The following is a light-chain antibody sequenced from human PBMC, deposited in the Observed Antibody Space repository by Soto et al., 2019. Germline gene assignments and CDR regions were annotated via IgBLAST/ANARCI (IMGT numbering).Light chain of an antibody. CDR2: AAS. CDR1: QGIRND. Sequence: AIQMTQSPSSLSASVGDRVTITCRASQGIRNDLGWFQQKPGKAPKLLIYAASSLQSGVPSRFGGTGSDTDFTLTISSLQPEDFATYYCLQDYIYPWTFGQGTKVE. J-gene: IGKJ1*01. CDR3: LQDYIYPWT. V-gene: IGKV1-6*01.